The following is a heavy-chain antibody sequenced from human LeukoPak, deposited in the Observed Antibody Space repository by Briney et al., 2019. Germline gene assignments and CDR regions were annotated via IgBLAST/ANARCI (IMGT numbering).Heavy chain of an antibody. D-gene: IGHD3-10*01. CDR1: GFTFTNYA. CDR3: ARTDYYGSP. Sequence: GGSLRLSCAASGFTFTNYAMHWVRQAPGKGLEWVAVISYDGSNKYYADSVKGRFTISRDNSKNTLYLQMNSLRADDTAVYYCARTDYYGSPWGQGILVTVSS. J-gene: IGHJ5*02. CDR2: ISYDGSNK. V-gene: IGHV3-30*04.